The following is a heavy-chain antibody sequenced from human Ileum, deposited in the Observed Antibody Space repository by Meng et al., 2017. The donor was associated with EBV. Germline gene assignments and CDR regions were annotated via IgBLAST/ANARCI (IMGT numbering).Heavy chain of an antibody. CDR1: DCTFSSAW. J-gene: IGHJ4*02. CDR3: EGLQY. Sequence: GKHGGHVWGLFYPVGSLSVSCDSADCTFSSAWRTWVRQGPGKRLERVGRIKSSTDAGTTGYAAPVKGRFTISRDESKTTLFLEMASLKTEDTAVYYCEGLQYWGQGTLVTVSS. V-gene: IGHV3-15*01. CDR2: IKSSTDAGTT.